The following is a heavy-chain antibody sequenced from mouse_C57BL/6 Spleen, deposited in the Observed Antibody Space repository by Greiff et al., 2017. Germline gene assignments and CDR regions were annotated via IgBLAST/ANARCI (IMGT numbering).Heavy chain of an antibody. J-gene: IGHJ2*01. V-gene: IGHV1-52*01. Sequence: QVQLQQPGAELVRPGSSVKLSCKASGYTFTSSWMHWVKQRPIQGLEWIGNIDPSDSETHYNQKFKDKATLTVDKSSSTAYMQLSSLTSEDSAVYYFARNSANWGDYFDYWCQGTTPTVSS. CDR3: ARNSANWGDYFDY. CDR2: IDPSDSET. D-gene: IGHD4-1*01. CDR1: GYTFTSSW.